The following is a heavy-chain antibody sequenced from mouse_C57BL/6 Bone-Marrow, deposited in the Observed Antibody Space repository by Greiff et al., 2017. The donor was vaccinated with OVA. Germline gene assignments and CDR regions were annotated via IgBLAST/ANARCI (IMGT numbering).Heavy chain of an antibody. CDR3: ARPPYDYDAWALYAIDY. J-gene: IGHJ4*01. CDR1: GYAFTNYL. D-gene: IGHD2-4*01. CDR2: INPGSGGT. Sequence: VQLQESGAELVRPGTSVKVSCKASGYAFTNYLIAWVKQRPGQGLEWIGVINPGSGGTNYNEKFKGKATLTADKSSSTAYMQLSSLTSEDSAVKFCARPPYDYDAWALYAIDYWGQGTSVTVSA. V-gene: IGHV1-54*01.